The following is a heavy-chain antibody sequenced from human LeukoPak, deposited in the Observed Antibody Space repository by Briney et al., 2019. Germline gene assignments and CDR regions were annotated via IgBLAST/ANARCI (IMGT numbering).Heavy chain of an antibody. J-gene: IGHJ3*02. CDR1: GGTFSSYA. D-gene: IGHD3-16*01. CDR2: IIPILGTA. V-gene: IGHV1-69*13. Sequence: SVKVSCKASGGTFSSYAISWVRQAPGQGLEWMGGIIPILGTANYAQKFQGRVTITADESTSTAYMELSSLRSEDTAVYYCARDIGPSTDAFDIWGQGTMVTVSS. CDR3: ARDIGPSTDAFDI.